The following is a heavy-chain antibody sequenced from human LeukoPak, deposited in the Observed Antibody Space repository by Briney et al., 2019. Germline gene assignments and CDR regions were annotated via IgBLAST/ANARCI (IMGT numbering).Heavy chain of an antibody. Sequence: PGVSLRLSCAASGFTFSSYSMNWVRQAPGKGLEWVSSISSSSSYIYYADSVKGRFTISRDNAKNSLYLQMNSLRAEDTAVYYCARDSHSSSWYSEFDYWGQGTLVTVSS. J-gene: IGHJ4*02. CDR3: ARDSHSSSWYSEFDY. CDR1: GFTFSSYS. D-gene: IGHD6-13*01. CDR2: ISSSSSYI. V-gene: IGHV3-21*01.